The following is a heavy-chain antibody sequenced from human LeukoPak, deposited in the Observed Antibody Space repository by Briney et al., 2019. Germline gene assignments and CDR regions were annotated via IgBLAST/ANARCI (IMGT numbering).Heavy chain of an antibody. Sequence: GGSLRLSCAASGFTVSSNYMSWVRQAPGKGLEWVSVIYSGGSTYYADSVKGRFTISRDNSKNTLYLQTNSLRAEDTAVYYCARWGLLYYFDYWGQGTLVTVSS. V-gene: IGHV3-53*01. CDR2: IYSGGST. J-gene: IGHJ4*02. D-gene: IGHD3-16*01. CDR1: GFTVSSNY. CDR3: ARWGLLYYFDY.